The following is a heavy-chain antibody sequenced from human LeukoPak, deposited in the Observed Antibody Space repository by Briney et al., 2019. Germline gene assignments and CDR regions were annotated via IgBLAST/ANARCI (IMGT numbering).Heavy chain of an antibody. Sequence: SETLSLTCTVSGGSISSTFYYWGWIRQPPGKGLEWIGSINYSGSTYYNPSLKSRVTISVDTSKNQFSLKLSSVTAADTAVYYCAGTIFGVVIEYWGQGTLVTVSS. CDR2: INYSGST. CDR3: AGTIFGVVIEY. CDR1: GGSISSTFYY. D-gene: IGHD3-3*01. V-gene: IGHV4-39*07. J-gene: IGHJ4*02.